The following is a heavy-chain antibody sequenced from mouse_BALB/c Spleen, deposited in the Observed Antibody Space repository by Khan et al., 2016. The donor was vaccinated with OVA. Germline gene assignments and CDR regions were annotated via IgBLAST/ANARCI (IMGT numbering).Heavy chain of an antibody. Sequence: EVQLVESGPGLVKPSQSLSLTCTVTGYSITSDYAWNWLRQFPGNKLEWMGYISYSGSTTYNPSLKSRISITRDTSKNQFFLQLNSVTTEDTATYYCARWFTYWGQGTLVTVSA. CDR1: GYSITSDYA. V-gene: IGHV3-2*02. CDR3: ARWFTY. CDR2: ISYSGST. J-gene: IGHJ3*01.